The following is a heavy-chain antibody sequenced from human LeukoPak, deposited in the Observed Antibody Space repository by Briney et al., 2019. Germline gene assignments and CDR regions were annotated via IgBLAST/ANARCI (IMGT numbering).Heavy chain of an antibody. CDR1: GGSISSSSYY. Sequence: SETLSLTCTVSGGSISSSSYYWGWIRQPPGKGLEWIGSIYYSGSTYYNPSLKSRVTISVDTSKNQFSLKLSSVTAADTAVYYCARHKNGSPDYWGQGTLVTVSS. CDR3: ARHKNGSPDY. D-gene: IGHD5-24*01. CDR2: IYYSGST. J-gene: IGHJ4*02. V-gene: IGHV4-39*01.